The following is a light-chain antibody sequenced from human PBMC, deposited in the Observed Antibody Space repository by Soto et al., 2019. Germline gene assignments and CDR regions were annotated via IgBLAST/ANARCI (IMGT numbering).Light chain of an antibody. CDR1: SSDVGGYSY. J-gene: IGLJ1*01. CDR3: SSYTSRTTPLV. CDR2: DVS. Sequence: QSALTQPASVSGSPGQSITISCTGTSSDVGGYSYVSWYQQYPGKAPKLMIYDVSNRPSGVSNRFSGSKSGNTASLTISGLPAEDEADYYCSSYTSRTTPLVFGTGTKLTVL. V-gene: IGLV2-14*03.